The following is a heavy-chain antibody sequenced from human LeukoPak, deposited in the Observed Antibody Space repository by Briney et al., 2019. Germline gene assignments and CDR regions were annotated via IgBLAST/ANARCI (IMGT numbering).Heavy chain of an antibody. CDR3: ARDRIAVAGTEVNY. CDR2: INPNSGGT. CDR1: GYTFTGYY. J-gene: IGHJ4*02. D-gene: IGHD6-19*01. Sequence: EASVKVSCKASGYTFTGYYMHWVRQAPGQGLEWMGWINPNSGGTNYAQKLQGRVTMTTDTSTSTAYMELRSLRSDDTAVYYCARDRIAVAGTEVNYWGQGTLVTVSS. V-gene: IGHV1-2*02.